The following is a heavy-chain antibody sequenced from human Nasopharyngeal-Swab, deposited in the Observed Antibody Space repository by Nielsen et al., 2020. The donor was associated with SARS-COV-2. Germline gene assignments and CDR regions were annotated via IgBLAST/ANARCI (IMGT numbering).Heavy chain of an antibody. CDR1: GFTFSSYW. Sequence: GGSLRLSCAASGFTFSSYWMSWVRQAPGKGLEWVSSISSSSNYIYYGDSVKGRFTISRDNTQKSLYLEMNSLRVEDTAVYYCARLGTESYHYYSLDVWGQGTTVTVSS. CDR3: ARLGTESYHYYSLDV. V-gene: IGHV3-21*01. J-gene: IGHJ6*02. CDR2: ISSSSNYI. D-gene: IGHD1-1*01.